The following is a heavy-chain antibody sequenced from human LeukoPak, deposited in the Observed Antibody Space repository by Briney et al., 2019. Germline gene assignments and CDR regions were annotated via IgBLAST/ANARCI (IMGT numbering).Heavy chain of an antibody. CDR3: ARGGRGYAYGFDY. CDR2: ISYEGTNK. CDR1: GFTFSDFG. J-gene: IGHJ4*02. V-gene: IGHV3-30*03. D-gene: IGHD5-18*01. Sequence: GGSLRLSCAASGFTFSDFGMHWVRQAPGKGLEWVAFISYEGTNKYYADSVKGRFTISRDNSNNTLYLQVTSLRAEDTAVYYCARGGRGYAYGFDYWGQGNLVTASS.